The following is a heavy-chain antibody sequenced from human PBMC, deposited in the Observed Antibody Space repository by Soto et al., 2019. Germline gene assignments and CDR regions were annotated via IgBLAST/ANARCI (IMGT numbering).Heavy chain of an antibody. D-gene: IGHD3-10*01. J-gene: IGHJ4*02. CDR2: ISSSSSYT. CDR3: ARDRASNYYGSGSYSAPTIDC. Sequence: QVQLVESGGGLVKPGGSLRLSCAASGFTFSDYYMSWIRQAPGKGLERVSYISSSSSYTNYADSAKGRVTISRDNAKNSLYLQMNSLRAEDTAVYYCARDRASNYYGSGSYSAPTIDCWGQGALVTVSS. CDR1: GFTFSDYY. V-gene: IGHV3-11*06.